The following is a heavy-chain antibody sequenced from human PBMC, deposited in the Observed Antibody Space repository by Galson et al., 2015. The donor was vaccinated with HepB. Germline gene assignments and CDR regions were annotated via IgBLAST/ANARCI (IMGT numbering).Heavy chain of an antibody. CDR1: GFTFSSYA. D-gene: IGHD2-21*02. J-gene: IGHJ6*02. Sequence: SLRLSCAASGFTFSSYAMHWVRQAPGKGLEWVAVISYDGSNKYYADSVKGRFTISRDNSKNTLYLQMNSLRAEDTAVYYCARDVTIYCGGDCYYYYGMDVWGQGTTVTVPS. CDR2: ISYDGSNK. V-gene: IGHV3-30*04. CDR3: ARDVTIYCGGDCYYYYGMDV.